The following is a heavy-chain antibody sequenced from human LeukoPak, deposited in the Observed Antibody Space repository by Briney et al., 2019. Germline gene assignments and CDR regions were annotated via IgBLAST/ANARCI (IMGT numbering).Heavy chain of an antibody. D-gene: IGHD4-23*01. CDR3: AHATNSHFDY. V-gene: IGHV2-5*02. Sequence: SGPTLVNPTQTLTLTCTFSGFSPNTTTLGVGWIRQPPGKALEWLALLFWDDDSRLSPSLESRLNITKDTSKNQVVLTMTDMDPVDTATYYCAHATNSHFDYWGQGTLVTVSS. CDR1: GFSPNTTTLG. CDR2: LFWDDDS. J-gene: IGHJ4*02.